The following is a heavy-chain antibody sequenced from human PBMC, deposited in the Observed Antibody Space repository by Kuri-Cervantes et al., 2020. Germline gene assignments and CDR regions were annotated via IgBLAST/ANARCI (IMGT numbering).Heavy chain of an antibody. CDR3: ARDPWAGTTGNWFDP. CDR1: GGTFSSYA. CDR2: IIPIFGTA. J-gene: IGHJ5*02. V-gene: IGHV1-69*13. Sequence: SVKVSCKASGGTFSSYAISWVRQAPGQGLEWMGGIIPIFGTANYAQKFQGRVTITADESTSTAYMELSSLRSEDTALYYCARDPWAGTTGNWFDPWGQGTLVTVSS. D-gene: IGHD1-7*01.